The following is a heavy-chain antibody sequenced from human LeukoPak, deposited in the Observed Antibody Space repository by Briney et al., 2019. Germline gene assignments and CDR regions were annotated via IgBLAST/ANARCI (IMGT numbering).Heavy chain of an antibody. V-gene: IGHV4-38-2*02. CDR1: GYSISSGYY. CDR3: ARDRGAARPSSFSSWRPKKGWFDP. Sequence: SETLSLTCTVSGYSISSGYYWGWIRQPPGKGLEWIGSIYHSGSTYYNPSLKSRVTISVDTSKNQFSLKLSSVTAADTAVYYCARDRGAARPSSFSSWRPKKGWFDPWGQGTLVTVSS. J-gene: IGHJ5*02. CDR2: IYHSGST. D-gene: IGHD6-6*01.